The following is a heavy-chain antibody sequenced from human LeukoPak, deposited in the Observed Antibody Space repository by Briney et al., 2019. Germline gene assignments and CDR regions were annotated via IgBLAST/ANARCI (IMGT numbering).Heavy chain of an antibody. CDR3: ASGSGTYSPDY. CDR2: ITPNSGGT. D-gene: IGHD3-10*01. V-gene: IGHV1-2*02. Sequence: ASVKVSCKASGYTFTGQYLHWVRQAPGQGLEWMGWITPNSGGTNYAQKFQGGVTMTRDTSISTAYMELSGLRSDDTAVYCCASGSGTYSPDYWGQGTLVIVSS. J-gene: IGHJ4*02. CDR1: GYTFTGQY.